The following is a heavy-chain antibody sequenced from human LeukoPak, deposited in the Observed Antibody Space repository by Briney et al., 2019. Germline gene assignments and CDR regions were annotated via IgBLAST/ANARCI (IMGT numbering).Heavy chain of an antibody. CDR2: IYYSGST. Sequence: SSETLSLTCTVSGGSISSSSYYWGWIRQPPGKGLEWIGSIYYSGSTYYNPSLKSLVTISVDTSKNQFSLRLSSVTAADTAVYFCARHMGSYRGFDYWGQGTLVTVSS. J-gene: IGHJ4*02. CDR3: ARHMGSYRGFDY. V-gene: IGHV4-39*01. CDR1: GGSISSSSYY. D-gene: IGHD1-26*01.